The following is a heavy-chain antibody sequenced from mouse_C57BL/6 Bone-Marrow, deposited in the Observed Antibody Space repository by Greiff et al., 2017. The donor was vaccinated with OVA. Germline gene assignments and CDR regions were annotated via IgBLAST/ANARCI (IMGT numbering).Heavy chain of an antibody. CDR2: IDPANDNT. D-gene: IGHD1-1*01. J-gene: IGHJ4*01. CDR1: GFNIKNTY. CDR3: ARGNFGSSFYAMDY. Sequence: VQLQQSVAELARPGASVKLSCTASGFNIKNTYMHWVKQRPEQGLEWIGRIDPANDNTKYAPKFQGKATMTADTSSNTAYLQLSSLSSEDTAVYCCARGNFGSSFYAMDYWGQGTSVTVSS. V-gene: IGHV14-3*01.